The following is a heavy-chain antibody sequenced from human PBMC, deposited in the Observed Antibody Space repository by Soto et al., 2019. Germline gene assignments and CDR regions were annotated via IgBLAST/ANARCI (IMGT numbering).Heavy chain of an antibody. D-gene: IGHD2-2*01. CDR3: ARGDYQYSIGY. CDR1: GDSMTSGDYS. V-gene: IGHV4-30-2*01. J-gene: IGHJ4*02. CDR2: IYRTGNT. Sequence: QLQLQESGSRLVKSSQTLSLTCTVSGDSMTSGDYSWSWIRQPPWKGLAWLGYIYRTGNTHYSRSLKSRVSIAQDRSKNQVSLELTSVTAADTAVYYCARGDYQYSIGYWGQGTLVTVSS.